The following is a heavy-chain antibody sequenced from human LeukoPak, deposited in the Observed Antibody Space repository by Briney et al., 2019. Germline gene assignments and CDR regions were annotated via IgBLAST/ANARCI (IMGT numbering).Heavy chain of an antibody. CDR1: GDSINSRSYY. CDR2: IYHSEST. D-gene: IGHD4-17*01. V-gene: IGHV4-39*07. CDR3: ARGRASGPWTKNYGDYGWYFDL. J-gene: IGHJ2*01. Sequence: KTSETLSLTCAVSGDSINSRSYYWAWIRQPPGKGLEWIGSIYHSESTYYNPSLKSRVTISVDTSKKQFSLKLSSLTAADTAVYYCARGRASGPWTKNYGDYGWYFDLWGRGTLVTVSS.